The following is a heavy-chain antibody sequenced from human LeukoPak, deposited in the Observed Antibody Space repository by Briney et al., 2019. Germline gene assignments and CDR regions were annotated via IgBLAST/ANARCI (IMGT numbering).Heavy chain of an antibody. D-gene: IGHD2-21*02. CDR2: MNPNSGMA. CDR3: ARGTALSSPLEY. J-gene: IGHJ4*02. CDR1: VYTFTRYD. V-gene: IGHV1-8*01. Sequence: GGSLKVSCKASVYTFTRYDINTVREATGHGLEWMGWMNPNSGMAGYAQKFQGRVTMTRNTSITTAYMERSSLRSQETAVYYFARGTALSSPLEYWGQRTLGTVSS.